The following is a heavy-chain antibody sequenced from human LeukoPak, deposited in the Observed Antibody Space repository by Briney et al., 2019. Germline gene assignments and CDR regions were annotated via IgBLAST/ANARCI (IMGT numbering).Heavy chain of an antibody. CDR2: IIPMFGIA. CDR1: GGTFSSYG. CDR3: ARVGFYYYGMDV. V-gene: IGHV1-69*05. J-gene: IGHJ6*02. Sequence: ASVKVSCKASGGTFSSYGINWVRQAPGQGLEWMGGIIPMFGIANNAQKFQGRVTITTDESTSTAYMELSSLRSEDTAVYYCARVGFYYYGMDVWGQGTTVTVSS.